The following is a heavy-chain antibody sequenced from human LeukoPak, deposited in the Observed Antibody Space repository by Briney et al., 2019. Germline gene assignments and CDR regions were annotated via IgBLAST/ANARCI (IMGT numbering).Heavy chain of an antibody. Sequence: SETLSLTCAVYGGSFSGYYWSWIRQPPGKGLEWIGEINHSGSTNYNPSLKSRVTISVDTSKNQFSLKLSSVTAADTAVYYCARGRRNYYGSGRLDYWGQGTLVTVSS. CDR3: ARGRRNYYGSGRLDY. CDR1: GGSFSGYY. CDR2: INHSGST. D-gene: IGHD3-10*01. J-gene: IGHJ4*02. V-gene: IGHV4-34*01.